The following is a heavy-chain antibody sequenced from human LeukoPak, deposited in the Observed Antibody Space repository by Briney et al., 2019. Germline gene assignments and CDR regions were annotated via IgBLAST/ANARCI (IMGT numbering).Heavy chain of an antibody. CDR2: IIPIFGSA. CDR1: GGTFSSYA. V-gene: IGHV1-69*05. Sequence: SVKVSCKASGGTFSSYAISWVRQAPGQGLEWMGGIIPIFGSANYAQKFQGRVTITTDESTSTAYMELSSLRSEDTAVYDCARGIITGTRNGVFETWGQGAMGTVSS. J-gene: IGHJ3*02. D-gene: IGHD1-20*01. CDR3: ARGIITGTRNGVFET.